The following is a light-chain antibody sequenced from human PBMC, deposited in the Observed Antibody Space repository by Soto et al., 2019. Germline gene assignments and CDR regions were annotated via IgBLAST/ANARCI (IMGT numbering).Light chain of an antibody. V-gene: IGKV1-39*01. J-gene: IGKJ4*01. CDR3: QQSYTLSPLT. Sequence: DIQMTQSPSSLSASVGDRVTITCRASQSISSYLNWYQQKPGKAPKVLISAASNLQSGVPSRFSGSGSGTVFTLTISSLQPEDFATYFCQQSYTLSPLTFGGGTKVEIK. CDR1: QSISSY. CDR2: AAS.